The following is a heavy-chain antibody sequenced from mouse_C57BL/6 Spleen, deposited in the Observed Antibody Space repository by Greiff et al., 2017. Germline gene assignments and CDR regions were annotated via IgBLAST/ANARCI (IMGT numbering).Heavy chain of an antibody. CDR3: ARNWDEDWYFDV. V-gene: IGHV1-26*01. Sequence: VQLQQSGPELVKPGASVKISCKASGYTFTDYYMNWVKQSHGKSLEWIGDINPNNGGTSYNQKFKGKATLTVDKSSSTAYMELRSLTSEDSAVYYCARNWDEDWYFDVWGTGTTVTVSS. D-gene: IGHD4-1*01. CDR2: INPNNGGT. CDR1: GYTFTDYY. J-gene: IGHJ1*03.